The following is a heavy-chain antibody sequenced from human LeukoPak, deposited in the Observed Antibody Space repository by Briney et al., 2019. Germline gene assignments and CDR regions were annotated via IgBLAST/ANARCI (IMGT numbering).Heavy chain of an antibody. CDR3: ARGYGDSRVHYYYGMDV. Sequence: GGSLRLSCAASGFTFSSYWMHWVRQAPGKGLIWVSRIDDDGRSTNYADSVKGRFTISRDNAKNTLYLQMNSLRAEATAVYYCARGYGDSRVHYYYGMDVWGQGTAATVSS. J-gene: IGHJ6*02. V-gene: IGHV3-74*01. CDR2: IDDDGRST. CDR1: GFTFSSYW. D-gene: IGHD4-17*01.